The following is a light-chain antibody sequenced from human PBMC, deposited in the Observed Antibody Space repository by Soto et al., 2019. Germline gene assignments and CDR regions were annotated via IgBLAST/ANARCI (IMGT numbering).Light chain of an antibody. Sequence: EIVLTQSQATLSLSPGERSPLSRGASPSVRSNYLAWYQQKPGLANRLLIYDASNRATGIPDRFSGSGSGTDFTLTINRVEPEDFAVYFCQQYAGSPRTFGQGNKVDIK. CDR3: QQYAGSPRT. CDR1: PSVRSNY. CDR2: DAS. J-gene: IGKJ1*01. V-gene: IGKV3D-20*01.